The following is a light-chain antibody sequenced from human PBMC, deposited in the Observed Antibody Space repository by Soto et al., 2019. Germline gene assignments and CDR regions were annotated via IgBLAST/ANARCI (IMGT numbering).Light chain of an antibody. J-gene: IGLJ2*01. V-gene: IGLV3-21*02. CDR1: NIGSKT. CDR2: DDS. Sequence: SYELTQPPSVLVAPGQTARISCGGNNIGSKTVHWYQQKPGLAPVLVVYDDSDRPSGIPERFSGSNSGNTATLTISRVEAGDEADYFCQVWDNNSDHVVFGGGTKLTVL. CDR3: QVWDNNSDHVV.